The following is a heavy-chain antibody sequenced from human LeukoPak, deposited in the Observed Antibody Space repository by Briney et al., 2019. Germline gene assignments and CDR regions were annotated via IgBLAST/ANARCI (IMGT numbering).Heavy chain of an antibody. V-gene: IGHV4-39*01. Sequence: SETLSLTCTVSGGSISSSSYYWGWIRQPPGKGLEWIGSIYYSGSTYYNPSLKSRVTISVDTSKNQFSLKLSSVTAADTAVYYCARHHVRHPNDFWSGYYTGGHWFDPWVQGTLVTVSS. CDR1: GGSISSSSYY. CDR2: IYYSGST. D-gene: IGHD3-3*01. J-gene: IGHJ5*02. CDR3: ARHHVRHPNDFWSGYYTGGHWFDP.